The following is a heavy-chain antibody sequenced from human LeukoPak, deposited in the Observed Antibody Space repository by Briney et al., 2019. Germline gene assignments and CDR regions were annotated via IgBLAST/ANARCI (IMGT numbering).Heavy chain of an antibody. CDR1: GGSISSYH. CDR2: ISLGNT. J-gene: IGHJ4*02. CDR3: ARDKRHSYGKYFDP. D-gene: IGHD5-18*01. Sequence: PSETLSLTCTVSGGSISSYHCSWIRQTPGRGLEWIGHISLGNTEYNPSLKSRVTISVDTSKNEFYLRLTSVTAADTALYFCARDKRHSYGKYFDPWSQGTLVSVSS. V-gene: IGHV4-59*12.